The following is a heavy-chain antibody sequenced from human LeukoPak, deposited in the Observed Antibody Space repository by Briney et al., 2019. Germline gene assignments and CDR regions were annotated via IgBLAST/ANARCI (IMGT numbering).Heavy chain of an antibody. J-gene: IGHJ4*02. Sequence: GGSLRLSCAASGFTFSSYAMSWVRQAPGKGLEWVLGISGSGDNTYYADSVKGRFTISRDNSKNTLYVQVNSLGTEDTAAYYCAKGSYYDSSGSFYFDYWGQGTLVTVSS. V-gene: IGHV3-23*01. D-gene: IGHD3-22*01. CDR1: GFTFSSYA. CDR2: ISGSGDNT. CDR3: AKGSYYDSSGSFYFDY.